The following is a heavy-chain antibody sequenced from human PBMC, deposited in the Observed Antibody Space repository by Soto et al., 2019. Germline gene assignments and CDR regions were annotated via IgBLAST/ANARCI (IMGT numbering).Heavy chain of an antibody. J-gene: IGHJ6*03. D-gene: IGHD5-18*01. Sequence: EVQLVGSGGGLVKPGGSLRLSCAASGFTFSTYSMNWVRQAPGKGLEWVSSISSSSTYIYYADSVKGRFTISRDNAKKSLYLQMNSLRAEDTAVYYCARVAGTDMVLYMDVWGKGTTVTVSS. CDR2: ISSSSTYI. V-gene: IGHV3-21*01. CDR1: GFTFSTYS. CDR3: ARVAGTDMVLYMDV.